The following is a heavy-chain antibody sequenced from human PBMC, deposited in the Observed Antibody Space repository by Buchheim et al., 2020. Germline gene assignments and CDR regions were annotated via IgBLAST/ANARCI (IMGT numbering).Heavy chain of an antibody. CDR2: ISSSSSTI. CDR3: ARQIVAGTFDYYYYGMDV. Sequence: EVQLVESGGGLVQPGGSLRLSCAASGFTFSSYSMNWVRQAPGKGLEWVSYISSSSSTIYYADSVKGRFTISRDNAKKSLYLQMNSLRAEDTAVYYCARQIVAGTFDYYYYGMDVWGQGTT. D-gene: IGHD6-19*01. J-gene: IGHJ6*02. CDR1: GFTFSSYS. V-gene: IGHV3-48*01.